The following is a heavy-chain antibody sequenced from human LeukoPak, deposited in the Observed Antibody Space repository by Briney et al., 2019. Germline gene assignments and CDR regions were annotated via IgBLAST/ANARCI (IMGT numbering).Heavy chain of an antibody. Sequence: ASVKVSCKASGYTFTSYGISWVRQAPGQGLEWMGWISAYNGNTNYAQKLQGRVTMTTDTSTSTAYMELRSLRSDDTAVYYCARDGDSGSTDYYYYMDVWGKGTTVTISS. J-gene: IGHJ6*03. CDR3: ARDGDSGSTDYYYYMDV. CDR1: GYTFTSYG. V-gene: IGHV1-18*01. D-gene: IGHD6-19*01. CDR2: ISAYNGNT.